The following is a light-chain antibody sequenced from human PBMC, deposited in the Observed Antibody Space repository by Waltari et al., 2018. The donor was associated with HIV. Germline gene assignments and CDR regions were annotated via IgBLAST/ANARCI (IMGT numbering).Light chain of an antibody. V-gene: IGLV2-14*01. CDR2: EVS. Sequence: QSALTQPASVSGSPAQSITISCTGSQSDVGDYTHVSWYQQQPGKAPKLLSSEVSARSSGVSPRFSGSKSGTTASLTISGLQCQDEADYYCSSFSATATYVFGTGTKVTVL. CDR3: SSFSATATYV. CDR1: QSDVGDYTH. J-gene: IGLJ1*01.